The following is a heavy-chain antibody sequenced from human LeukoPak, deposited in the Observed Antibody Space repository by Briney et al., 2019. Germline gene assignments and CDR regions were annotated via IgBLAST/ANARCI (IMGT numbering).Heavy chain of an antibody. D-gene: IGHD6-13*01. CDR2: IYHSGST. CDR1: GGSISSGGYS. J-gene: IGHJ5*02. CDR3: ARGATAAGTGWFDP. Sequence: SETLSLTCAVSGGSISSGGYSWSWIRQPPGKSLEWIGDIYHSGSTYYNPSLKSRVTISVGRSRNQFSLKLSSVTAADTAVYYCARGATAAGTGWFDPWGQGTLVTVSS. V-gene: IGHV4-30-2*01.